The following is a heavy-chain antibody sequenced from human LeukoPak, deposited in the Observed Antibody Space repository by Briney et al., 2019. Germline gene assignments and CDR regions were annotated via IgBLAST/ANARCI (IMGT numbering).Heavy chain of an antibody. CDR3: ARSTSHEYYYYYMDV. Sequence: SETLSLTCAVYGGSFSGYYWSWIRQPPGKGLEWIGEINHSGSTYYNPSLKSRVTISVDTSKNQFSLKLSSVTAADTAVYYCARSTSHEYYYYYMDVWGKGTTVTVSS. J-gene: IGHJ6*03. CDR2: INHSGST. V-gene: IGHV4-34*01. CDR1: GGSFSGYY.